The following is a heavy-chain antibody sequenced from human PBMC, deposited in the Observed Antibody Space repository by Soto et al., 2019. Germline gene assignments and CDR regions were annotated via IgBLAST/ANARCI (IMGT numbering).Heavy chain of an antibody. CDR1: GGSISSYY. V-gene: IGHV4-59*01. CDR2: VYYSGTT. D-gene: IGHD6-13*01. Sequence: QVQLQESGPGLVKPSETLSLTCTVSGGSISSYYWTWIRQPPGKGLEWVGYVYYSGTTYYNPSLQSRVTISVDKSKNQFSLTVKSVTAADTAIYYCARAGSTWRYLFDYWGQGSLVTVSS. J-gene: IGHJ4*02. CDR3: ARAGSTWRYLFDY.